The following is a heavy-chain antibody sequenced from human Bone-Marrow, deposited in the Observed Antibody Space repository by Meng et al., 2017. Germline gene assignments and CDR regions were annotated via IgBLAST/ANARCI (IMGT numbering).Heavy chain of an antibody. J-gene: IGHJ4*02. Sequence: QVQLQAWGAGLLKTSETPSLTCAVYGGSFSGYYWSWIRQPPGKGLEWIGEINHSGSTNYNPSLKSRVTISVDTSKNQFSLKLSSVTAADTAVYYCARGARVAGTDYWGQGTLVTASS. D-gene: IGHD6-19*01. CDR3: ARGARVAGTDY. V-gene: IGHV4-34*01. CDR2: INHSGST. CDR1: GGSFSGYY.